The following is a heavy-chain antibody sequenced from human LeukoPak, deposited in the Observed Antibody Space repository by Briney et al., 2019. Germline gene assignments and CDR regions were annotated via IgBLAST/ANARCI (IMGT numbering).Heavy chain of an antibody. CDR2: MNPNSGNT. V-gene: IGHV1-8*03. D-gene: IGHD6-13*01. J-gene: IGHJ6*03. CDR1: GYTFTSYD. CDR3: ARAPSQQLVNYYYMDV. Sequence: VASVKVSCKASGYTFTSYDINWVRQATGQGLEWMGWMNPNSGNTGYAQRFQGRVTITRNTSISTAYMELSSLRSEDTAVYYCARAPSQQLVNYYYMDVWGKGTTVTVSS.